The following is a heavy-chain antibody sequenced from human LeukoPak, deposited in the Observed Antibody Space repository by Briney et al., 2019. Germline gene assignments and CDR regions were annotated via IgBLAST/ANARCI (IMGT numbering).Heavy chain of an antibody. CDR2: ISYDGSNK. V-gene: IGHV3-30-3*01. Sequence: PGGSLRLPCAASGFTFSSYAMHWVRQAPGKGLEWVAVISYDGSNKYYADSVKGRFTISRDNSKNTLYLQMNSLRAEDTAVYYCARDPSGSYAQPANYFDYWGQGTLVTVSS. CDR3: ARDPSGSYAQPANYFDY. J-gene: IGHJ4*02. D-gene: IGHD1-26*01. CDR1: GFTFSSYA.